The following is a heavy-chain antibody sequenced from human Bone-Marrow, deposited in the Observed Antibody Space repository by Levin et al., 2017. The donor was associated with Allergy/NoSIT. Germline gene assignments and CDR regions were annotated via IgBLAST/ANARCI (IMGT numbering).Heavy chain of an antibody. CDR3: SRAEGGCSRTSGKFDP. J-gene: IGHJ5*02. CDR1: GGSISSSNW. CDR2: IYHSGST. Sequence: SETLSLTCAVSGGSISSSNWWTWVRQPPGKGPEWIGEIYHSGSTNYNPSLKSRVTISVDKSKNQFSLKLSYVTAADTAVYYCSRAEGGCSRTSGKFDPWGQGTLVTVSS. D-gene: IGHD2-2*01. V-gene: IGHV4-4*02.